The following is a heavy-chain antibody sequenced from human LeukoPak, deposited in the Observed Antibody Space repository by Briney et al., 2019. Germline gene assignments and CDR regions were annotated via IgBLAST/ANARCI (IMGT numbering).Heavy chain of an antibody. Sequence: EASVKVSCKASGYTFTSYDINWVRQATGQGLEWMGWMNPNSGNTGYSQKFQGRVTITRNTSISTAYMELSSLRSEDTAVYYCARGGLYGSPRYYYMDVWGKGTTVTVSS. V-gene: IGHV1-8*03. CDR3: ARGGLYGSPRYYYMDV. D-gene: IGHD3-10*01. CDR1: GYTFTSYD. CDR2: MNPNSGNT. J-gene: IGHJ6*03.